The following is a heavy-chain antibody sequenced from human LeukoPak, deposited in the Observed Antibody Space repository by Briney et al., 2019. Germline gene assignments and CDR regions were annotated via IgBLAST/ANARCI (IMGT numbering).Heavy chain of an antibody. D-gene: IGHD3-22*01. V-gene: IGHV4-4*07. CDR2: IYTSGGS. Sequence: SETLSLTCTVSGGFIGSYSWSWIRQPAGKGLEWIGRIYTSGGSDYNPSPKSRVTMSLDTSKNQFYLKMTSVTAADTAVYYCARGPSGYYYGWGQGILVTVSS. J-gene: IGHJ4*02. CDR1: GGFIGSYS. CDR3: ARGPSGYYYG.